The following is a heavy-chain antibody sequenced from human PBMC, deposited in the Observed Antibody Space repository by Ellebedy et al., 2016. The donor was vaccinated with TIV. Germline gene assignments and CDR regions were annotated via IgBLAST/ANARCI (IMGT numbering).Heavy chain of an antibody. CDR1: GGSISSGSYY. CDR3: ARDTGTGYSYGYYYGMDV. J-gene: IGHJ6*02. CDR2: IYTSGST. V-gene: IGHV4-61*02. D-gene: IGHD5-18*01. Sequence: SETLSLXXTVSGGSISSGSYYWSWIRQPAGKGLEWIGRIYTSGSTNYNPSLKSRVTMSVDTSKNQFSLKLSSVTAADTAVYYCARDTGTGYSYGYYYGMDVWGQGTTVTVSS.